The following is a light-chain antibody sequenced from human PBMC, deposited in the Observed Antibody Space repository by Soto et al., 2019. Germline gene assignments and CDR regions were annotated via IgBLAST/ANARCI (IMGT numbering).Light chain of an antibody. Sequence: DIQMTQSPSTLSASVGDSVTITCRASQSISSWLAWYQQKPGKAPKLLIYDASSLESGVPSRFSGSGSGTEFTLTISSLQPDDVATYYCQQYNRYHFGPGTKVDIK. CDR3: QQYNRYH. CDR1: QSISSW. V-gene: IGKV1-5*01. J-gene: IGKJ3*01. CDR2: DAS.